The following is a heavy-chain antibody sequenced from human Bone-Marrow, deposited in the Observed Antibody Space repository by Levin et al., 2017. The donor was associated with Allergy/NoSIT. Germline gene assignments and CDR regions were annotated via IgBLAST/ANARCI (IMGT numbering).Heavy chain of an antibody. Sequence: SQTLSLTCAVSGGPMQSFDFYWSWVRQSPGKGLEWIGSIYSSGGTNYNSFFRSRISMSMDTAKAQLSLRLTSPTAADTAVYYCVRQPAYSHFAMDIWGQGTTVTVSS. CDR2: IYSSGGT. CDR3: VRQPAYSHFAMDI. D-gene: IGHD2-21*01. J-gene: IGHJ6*02. CDR1: GGPMQSFDFY. V-gene: IGHV4-30-4*01.